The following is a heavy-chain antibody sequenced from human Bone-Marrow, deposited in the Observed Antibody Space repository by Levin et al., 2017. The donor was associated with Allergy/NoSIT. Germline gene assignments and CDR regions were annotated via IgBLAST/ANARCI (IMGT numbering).Heavy chain of an antibody. Sequence: PSETLSLTCTVSGGSISSYYWSWIRQPPGKGLEWIGYIYYSGSTNYNPSLKSRVTISVDTSKNQFSLKLSSVTAADTAVYYCARATYYYDSSGYYYVGWFDPWGQGTLVTVSS. D-gene: IGHD3-22*01. CDR1: GGSISSYY. J-gene: IGHJ5*02. CDR3: ARATYYYDSSGYYYVGWFDP. V-gene: IGHV4-59*08. CDR2: IYYSGST.